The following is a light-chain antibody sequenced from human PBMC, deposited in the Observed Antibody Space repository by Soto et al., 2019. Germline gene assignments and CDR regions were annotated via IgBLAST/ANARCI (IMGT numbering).Light chain of an antibody. Sequence: QSVLTQPASVSGSPGQSITISCTGTSSDVGSYNLVSWYQQHPGKAPKLMIYEGSKRPSGVSNRFSGSKSGNTASLTISGLQAEDEADYYCCSYAGSSTFEGFGTGTKLTVL. V-gene: IGLV2-23*03. CDR3: CSYAGSSTFEG. J-gene: IGLJ1*01. CDR1: SSDVGSYNL. CDR2: EGS.